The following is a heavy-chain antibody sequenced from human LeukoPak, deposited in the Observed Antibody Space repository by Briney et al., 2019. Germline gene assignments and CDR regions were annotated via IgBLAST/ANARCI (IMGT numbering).Heavy chain of an antibody. D-gene: IGHD1-26*01. CDR3: ARHRSDGTYPLDY. Sequence: SETLSLTCTVSGGSISTSNYYWGWIRQPPGKGLEWIGSIHYNGRTYYNSSLKIRVTISADTSKNQFSLNLISVTAADTAAYYCARHRSDGTYPLDYWGQGALVTVSS. CDR1: GGSISTSNYY. J-gene: IGHJ4*02. CDR2: IHYNGRT. V-gene: IGHV4-39*01.